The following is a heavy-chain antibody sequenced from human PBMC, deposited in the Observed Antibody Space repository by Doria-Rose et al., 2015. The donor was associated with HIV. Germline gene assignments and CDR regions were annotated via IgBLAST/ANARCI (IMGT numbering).Heavy chain of an antibody. CDR3: ARIKSSRWYHKYYFDF. D-gene: IGHD6-13*01. J-gene: IGHJ4*02. CDR2: IFSDDER. V-gene: IGHV2-26*01. CDR1: GVSLSSPGVG. Sequence: QITLKESGPVLVKPTETLTLTCTVSGVSLSSPGVGVSWIRQPPGKALEWLANIFSDDERSYNTSLKSRLTISRGTSKSQVVLTMTDMDPVDTATYYCARIKSSRWYHKYYFDFWGQGTLVIVSA.